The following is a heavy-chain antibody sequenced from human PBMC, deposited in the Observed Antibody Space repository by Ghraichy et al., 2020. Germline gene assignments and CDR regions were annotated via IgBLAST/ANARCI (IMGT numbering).Heavy chain of an antibody. D-gene: IGHD3-10*01. CDR2: ISGSGGST. Sequence: LSLTCAASGFTFSSYAMSWVRQAPGKGLEWVSAISGSGGSTYYADSVKGRFTISRDNSKNTLYLQMNSLRAEDTAVYYCAQTQDYGSGSSWFDPWGQGTLVTVSS. V-gene: IGHV3-23*01. CDR1: GFTFSSYA. CDR3: AQTQDYGSGSSWFDP. J-gene: IGHJ5*02.